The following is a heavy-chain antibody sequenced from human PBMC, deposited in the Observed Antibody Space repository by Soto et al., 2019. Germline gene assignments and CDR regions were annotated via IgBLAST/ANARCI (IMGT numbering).Heavy chain of an antibody. V-gene: IGHV3-7*03. CDR1: VFTCSNYG. Sequence: PWWSLRLSCSASVFTCSNYGMSWVRQAPGKGLEWVANIKQDGSEKYYVDSVKGRFTISRDNAKNSLYLQMNSLRAEDTAVYYCARDFKYWGQGTLVTVSS. J-gene: IGHJ4*02. CDR3: ARDFKY. CDR2: IKQDGSEK.